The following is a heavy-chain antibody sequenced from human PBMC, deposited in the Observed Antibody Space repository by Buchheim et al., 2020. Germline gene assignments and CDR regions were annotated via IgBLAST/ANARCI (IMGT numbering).Heavy chain of an antibody. J-gene: IGHJ6*02. CDR1: GYTFTGYY. D-gene: IGHD4-11*01. Sequence: QVQLVQSGAEVKKPGASVKVSCKASGYTFTGYYMHWVRQAPGQGLEWMGWINPKSGGTNYAQTLQGWVTMTRDTSIRHAYMELSRLRSDDTAVYYCARAVRPHYTRYYYGMDVWGQGTT. CDR2: INPKSGGT. CDR3: ARAVRPHYTRYYYGMDV. V-gene: IGHV1-2*04.